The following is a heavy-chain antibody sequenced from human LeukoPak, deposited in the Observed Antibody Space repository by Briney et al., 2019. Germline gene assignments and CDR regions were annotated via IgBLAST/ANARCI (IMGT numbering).Heavy chain of an antibody. J-gene: IGHJ4*02. CDR1: GFTVSSNY. CDR2: IYSGGST. Sequence: AGGSLRLSCAASGFTVSSNYMSWVRQAPGKGLEWVSVIYSGGSTYYADSVKGRFTMSRDNSKNTLYLQMNSLRAGDTAVYYCARTIEMATISYFDYWGQGTLVTVSS. CDR3: ARTIEMATISYFDY. D-gene: IGHD5-24*01. V-gene: IGHV3-66*01.